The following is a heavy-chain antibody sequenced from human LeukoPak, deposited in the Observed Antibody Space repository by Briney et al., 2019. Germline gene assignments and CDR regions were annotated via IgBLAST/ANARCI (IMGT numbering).Heavy chain of an antibody. CDR2: INSDGIST. J-gene: IGHJ4*02. V-gene: IGHV3-74*01. CDR1: GFTFSNYW. CDR3: ARDVGNFDY. Sequence: GSLRLSCAASGFTFSNYWMHWVRQAPGRGLVWVSRINSDGISTGYADSVKGRFTVSRDNAKKTLYLQMNSLRAEDTAVYYCARDVGNFDYWGQGTLVTVSS.